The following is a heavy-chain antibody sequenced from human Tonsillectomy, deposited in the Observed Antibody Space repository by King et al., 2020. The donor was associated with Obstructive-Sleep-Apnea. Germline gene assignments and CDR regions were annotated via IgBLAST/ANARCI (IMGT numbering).Heavy chain of an antibody. Sequence: HVQLVESGGGVVQPGRSPRLSCAASGFTFSSYGMQWVRQAPGKGLEWVAFIRYDGSSYYYADSVKGRFTISRDNSNNTRFLHMSSLRPEDTAVDYCSKNSGRGAWAPFDYWGQGALVTVSS. V-gene: IGHV3-30*02. J-gene: IGHJ4*02. CDR1: GFTFSSYG. CDR2: IRYDGSSY. D-gene: IGHD4/OR15-4a*01. CDR3: SKNSGRGAWAPFDY.